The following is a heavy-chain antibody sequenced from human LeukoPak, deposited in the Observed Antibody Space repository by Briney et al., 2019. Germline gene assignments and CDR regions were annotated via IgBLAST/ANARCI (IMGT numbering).Heavy chain of an antibody. CDR1: GYTFTSYY. CDR2: INPSGGST. D-gene: IGHD6-19*01. V-gene: IGHV1-46*01. Sequence: ASVKVSCKASGYTFTSYYMHWVRQAPGQGLEWMGIINPSGGSTSYAQKFQGRVTMTRDTSTSTVYMELSSLRSEDTAVYYCARGAVAGTLTSGYYMDVWGEGTTVTVSS. CDR3: ARGAVAGTLTSGYYMDV. J-gene: IGHJ6*03.